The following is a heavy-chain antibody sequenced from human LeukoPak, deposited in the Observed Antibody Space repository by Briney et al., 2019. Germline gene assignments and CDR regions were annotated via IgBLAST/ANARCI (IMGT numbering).Heavy chain of an antibody. D-gene: IGHD1-20*01. J-gene: IGHJ5*02. Sequence: PGGSLRLSCAASGFTFSSYWMHWVRQAPGKGLVWVSRINSDGSSTSYADSVKGRFTISRDNAKNTLYLQMNSLRAEDTAVYYCARGEWDNWNPEEDWFDPWGQGTLVTVSS. V-gene: IGHV3-74*01. CDR3: ARGEWDNWNPEEDWFDP. CDR1: GFTFSSYW. CDR2: INSDGSST.